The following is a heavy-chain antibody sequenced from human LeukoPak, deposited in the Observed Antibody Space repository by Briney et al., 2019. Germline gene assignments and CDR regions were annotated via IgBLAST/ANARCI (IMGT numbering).Heavy chain of an antibody. CDR3: ARLIGDRTIYDY. D-gene: IGHD6-6*01. V-gene: IGHV3-7*01. CDR1: GFTFRTYW. J-gene: IGHJ4*02. CDR2: INQSGSET. Sequence: GGSLTPSCAASGFTFRTYWMSWVRQAPGKGLEWVASINQSGSETYYVESVKGRFTISRDNAMNSFFLQMNSLRAEDTAVYYCARLIGDRTIYDYWGQGTLGTLSP.